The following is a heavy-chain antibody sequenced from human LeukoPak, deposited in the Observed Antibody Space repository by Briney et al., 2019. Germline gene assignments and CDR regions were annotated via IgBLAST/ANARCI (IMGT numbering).Heavy chain of an antibody. CDR3: AKWGGDYDWYFDL. J-gene: IGHJ2*01. V-gene: IGHV3-23*01. CDR1: GFTFSSYA. CDR2: ISGSGGST. D-gene: IGHD4-17*01. Sequence: GGSLRLSCAASGFTFSSYAMSWVRQAPGKGLEWVSAISGSGGSTYYADSVKGRFTISRDNSKNTLYLQMNSLRAEGTAVYYCAKWGGDYDWYFDLWGRGTLVTVSS.